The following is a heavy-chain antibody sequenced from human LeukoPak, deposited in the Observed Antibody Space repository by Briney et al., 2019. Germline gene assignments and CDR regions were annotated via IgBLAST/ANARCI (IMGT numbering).Heavy chain of an antibody. Sequence: GSLRLSCAASGFTFSSYSMNWVRQPPGKGLEWIGSIYHSGSTYYNPSLRSRVTISVDTSKNQFSLKLSSVTAADTAVYYCAGMGICGGGSCYPFDYWGQGTLVTVSS. V-gene: IGHV4-59*05. J-gene: IGHJ4*02. CDR1: GFTFSSYS. CDR3: AGMGICGGGSCYPFDY. CDR2: IYHSGST. D-gene: IGHD2-15*01.